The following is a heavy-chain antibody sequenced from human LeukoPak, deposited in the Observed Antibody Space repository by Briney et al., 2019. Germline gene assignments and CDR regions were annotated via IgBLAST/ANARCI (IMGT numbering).Heavy chain of an antibody. CDR1: GYTFTSYG. V-gene: IGHV1-18*01. D-gene: IGHD4-17*01. CDR3: ARDSTGWVYYYTDV. Sequence: ASVKVSCKASGYTFTSYGISWVRQAPGQGLEWMGWISAYNGNTNYAQKLQGRVTMTTDTSTSTAYMELRSLRSDDTAVYYCARDSTGWVYYYTDVWGKGTTVTVSS. J-gene: IGHJ6*03. CDR2: ISAYNGNT.